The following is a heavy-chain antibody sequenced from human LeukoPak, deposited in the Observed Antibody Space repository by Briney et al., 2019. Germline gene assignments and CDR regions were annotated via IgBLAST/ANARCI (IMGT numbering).Heavy chain of an antibody. J-gene: IGHJ4*02. CDR3: ARENDYGDYFHFDN. CDR1: GGSVSSGSYY. D-gene: IGHD4-17*01. Sequence: SSETLSLTCTVSGGSVSSGSYYWSWIRQPPGKGLEWIGYIHYSGSTNYSPSLKSRVTISVDTSKNQFSLKLRSVTAADTAVYYCARENDYGDYFHFDNWGQGTLVTVSS. V-gene: IGHV4-61*01. CDR2: IHYSGST.